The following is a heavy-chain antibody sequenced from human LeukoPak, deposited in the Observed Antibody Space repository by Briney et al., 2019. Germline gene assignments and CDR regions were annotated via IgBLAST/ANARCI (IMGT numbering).Heavy chain of an antibody. J-gene: IGHJ4*02. CDR3: AKILPDTVTADY. D-gene: IGHD4-11*01. CDR2: ISSNGGST. Sequence: GGSLRLSCAASGFTFSSYAMHWVRQAPGKGLEYVSAISSNGGSTYYADSVKGRFTISRDNSKNTLYLQMGSLRAEDTAVYYCAKILPDTVTADYWGQGTLVTVSS. CDR1: GFTFSSYA. V-gene: IGHV3-64*02.